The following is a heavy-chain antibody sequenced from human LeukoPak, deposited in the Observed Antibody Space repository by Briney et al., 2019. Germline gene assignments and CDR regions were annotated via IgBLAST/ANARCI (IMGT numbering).Heavy chain of an antibody. D-gene: IGHD3-10*01. V-gene: IGHV4-34*01. CDR3: ARASMVRGVITSNWSDP. Sequence: SETLSLTCAVYGGSFSGYYWSWIRQPPGKGLEWIGEINHSGSTNYNPSLKSRVTISVDTSKNQFSLKLSSVTAADTAVYYCARASMVRGVITSNWSDPWGQGTLVTVSS. CDR2: INHSGST. CDR1: GGSFSGYY. J-gene: IGHJ5*02.